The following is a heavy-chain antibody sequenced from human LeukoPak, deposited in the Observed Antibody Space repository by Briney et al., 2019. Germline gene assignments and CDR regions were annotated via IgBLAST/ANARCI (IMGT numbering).Heavy chain of an antibody. CDR1: GGSISSSSYY. Sequence: SETLSLTCTVSGGSISSSSYYWGWIRHPPGKGLEWIGSIYYSGSTYYNPSLKSRVTISVDTSKNQFSLKLSSVTAADTAVYYCAREGWNTIYYYYYYMDVWGKGTTVTVSS. CDR2: IYYSGST. J-gene: IGHJ6*03. D-gene: IGHD5-24*01. V-gene: IGHV4-39*07. CDR3: AREGWNTIYYYYYYMDV.